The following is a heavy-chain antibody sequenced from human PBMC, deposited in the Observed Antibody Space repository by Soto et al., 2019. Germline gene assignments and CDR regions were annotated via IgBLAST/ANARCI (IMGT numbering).Heavy chain of an antibody. D-gene: IGHD6-13*01. CDR1: GGSISSGGYY. CDR2: IYYSGST. J-gene: IGHJ6*02. V-gene: IGHV4-31*03. Sequence: SDTLSLTCTVSGGSISSGGYYWSWIRQHPGKGLEWIGYIYYSGSTYYNPSLKSRVTTSVDTSKNQFSLKLSSVTAADTAVYYCARDLSSSWSGEMYGMDVWAKGPRSPSP. CDR3: ARDLSSSWSGEMYGMDV.